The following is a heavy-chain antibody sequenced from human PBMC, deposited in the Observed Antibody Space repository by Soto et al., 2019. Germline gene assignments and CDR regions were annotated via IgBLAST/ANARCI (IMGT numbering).Heavy chain of an antibody. Sequence: SETLSLTVTVAGGSISSYYWSWIRQPPGKGLEWIGYIYYSGSTNYNPSLKSRVTISVDTSKNQFSLKLSSVTAADTAVYYCARDLQIFGFDYWGQGTLVTVSS. V-gene: IGHV4-59*01. CDR1: GGSISSYY. CDR2: IYYSGST. CDR3: ARDLQIFGFDY. J-gene: IGHJ4*02. D-gene: IGHD3-3*01.